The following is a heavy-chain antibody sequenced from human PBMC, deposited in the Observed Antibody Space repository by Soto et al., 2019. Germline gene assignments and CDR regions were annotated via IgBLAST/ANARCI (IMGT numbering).Heavy chain of an antibody. V-gene: IGHV4-31*03. Sequence: QVQLQESGPGLVKPSQTLSVTCTVSGGSISSGGHYWSWIRQHPGKGLEWMGYIYYNGATNYKPSLKSRLARSSDTTKNQFSLRLTSVAAAETAVYFCVRNGQITSSSYNPEFQHWGQGTLVTVSS. D-gene: IGHD6-13*01. J-gene: IGHJ1*01. CDR1: GGSISSGGHY. CDR2: IYYNGAT. CDR3: VRNGQITSSSYNPEFQH.